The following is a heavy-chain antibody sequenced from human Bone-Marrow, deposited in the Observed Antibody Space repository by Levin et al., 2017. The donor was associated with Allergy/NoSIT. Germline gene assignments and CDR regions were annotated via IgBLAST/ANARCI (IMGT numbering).Heavy chain of an antibody. Sequence: GGSLRLSCVASGFTFSSYRMSWVRQAPGKGLEWLSAITESGGSTYYADSVKGRFTISRDNSKNTLFLQMDGLRTEDTAVYYCARVDVLGGYYRNGLDVWGQGTTVTVSS. CDR3: ARVDVLGGYYRNGLDV. D-gene: IGHD3-3*01. J-gene: IGHJ6*02. V-gene: IGHV3-23*01. CDR1: GFTFSSYR. CDR2: ITESGGST.